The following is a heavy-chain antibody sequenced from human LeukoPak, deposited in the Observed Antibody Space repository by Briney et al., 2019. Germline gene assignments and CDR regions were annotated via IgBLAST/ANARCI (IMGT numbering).Heavy chain of an antibody. CDR3: ARRHCSGGSCYGEFDY. D-gene: IGHD2-15*01. CDR2: IYPDDSDT. Sequence: GESLKISCKGSGYRFSNDWIGWVRQMPGKGLEWMGIIYPDDSDTKYSPSFQGQVSISADKSINTAYLQWGSLKASDTAMYYCARRHCSGGSCYGEFDYWAREPWSPSPQ. CDR1: GYRFSNDW. J-gene: IGHJ4*02. V-gene: IGHV5-51*01.